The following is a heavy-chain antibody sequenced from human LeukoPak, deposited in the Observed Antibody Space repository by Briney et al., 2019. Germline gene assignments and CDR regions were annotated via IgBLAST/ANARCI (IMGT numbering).Heavy chain of an antibody. Sequence: GRSLRLSCAASGFTFTNYGVHWVRQAPGKGLEWVSDISYNGRNTYYEDSVRGPFTISRDNSKNTLYMQTNSPRAEDTAVYYCAKSRENYYGYYAMDVWGQGTTLTVSS. CDR2: ISYNGRNT. D-gene: IGHD1-1*01. J-gene: IGHJ6*02. CDR1: GFTFTNYG. V-gene: IGHV3-30*18. CDR3: AKSRENYYGYYAMDV.